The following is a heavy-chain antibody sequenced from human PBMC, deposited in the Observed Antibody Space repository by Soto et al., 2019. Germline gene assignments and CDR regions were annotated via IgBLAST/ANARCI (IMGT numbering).Heavy chain of an antibody. Sequence: SETLSLTCTVSGASIKSRNYFWGWIRQPPGKGLEFVGSIHSSGGTYYNPSLKSRVTVSVDLSNSHFSLSLKSLTATDTAVYYCGRLAEAATGHTDFDFWGQGTLVTVS. CDR1: GASIKSRNYF. CDR3: GRLAEAATGHTDFDF. J-gene: IGHJ4*02. D-gene: IGHD2-15*01. V-gene: IGHV4-39*02. CDR2: IHSSGGT.